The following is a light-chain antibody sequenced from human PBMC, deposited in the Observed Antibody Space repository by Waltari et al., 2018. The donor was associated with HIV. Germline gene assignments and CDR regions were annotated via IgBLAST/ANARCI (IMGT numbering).Light chain of an antibody. V-gene: IGLV7-46*01. CDR3: SLSYSGARPVV. Sequence: QAVVTQEPSLTLSPGGTVTLTCGPSPGTVTSCHYAYWFQQKPGQAPRTLIYDTTNKHSWTPARFSGSLLGGKAALTLSGAQPEDEAEYYCSLSYSGARPVVFGGGTKLTVL. CDR2: DTT. J-gene: IGLJ2*01. CDR1: PGTVTSCHY.